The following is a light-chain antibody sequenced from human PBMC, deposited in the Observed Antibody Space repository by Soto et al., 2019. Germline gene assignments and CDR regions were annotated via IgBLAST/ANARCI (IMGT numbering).Light chain of an antibody. CDR1: SSDVGRYNY. Sequence: QSVLTQPRSVSGSPGQSVTISCTGTSSDVGRYNYVSWYQQHPGKAPKLMIYDVSRRPSGVPDRFSGSKSGNTASLTISGLQAEDEADYYCCSYAGSYTYVFATGTKVTVL. J-gene: IGLJ1*01. CDR2: DVS. V-gene: IGLV2-11*01. CDR3: CSYAGSYTYV.